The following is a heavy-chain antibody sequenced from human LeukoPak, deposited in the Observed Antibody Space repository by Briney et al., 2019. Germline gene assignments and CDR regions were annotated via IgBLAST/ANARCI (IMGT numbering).Heavy chain of an antibody. CDR3: ARGVGATNLDY. CDR2: IIPIFGTA. Sequence: ASVKVSCKASGGTFTSYAISWVRQAPGQGLEGVGGIIPIFGTANYAQKFQGRVTISTDESTSTAYMELSSLRSEDTAVYYCARGVGATNLDYWGQGTLVTVSS. V-gene: IGHV1-69*05. J-gene: IGHJ4*02. D-gene: IGHD1-26*01. CDR1: GGTFTSYA.